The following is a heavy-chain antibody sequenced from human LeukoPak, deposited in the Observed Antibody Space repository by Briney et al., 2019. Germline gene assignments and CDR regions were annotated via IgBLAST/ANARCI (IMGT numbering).Heavy chain of an antibody. D-gene: IGHD6-13*01. V-gene: IGHV3-9*01. CDR1: GFTFEDYA. J-gene: IGHJ4*02. CDR3: AKGASSSWDGGVGY. CDR2: ISWNSGSI. Sequence: GRSLRLSCAASGFTFEDYAMHWVRQAPGKGLEWVSGISWNSGSIGYADSVEGRFTISRDNAKNSLYLQMNSLRAEDTALYYCAKGASSSWDGGVGYWGQGTLVTVSS.